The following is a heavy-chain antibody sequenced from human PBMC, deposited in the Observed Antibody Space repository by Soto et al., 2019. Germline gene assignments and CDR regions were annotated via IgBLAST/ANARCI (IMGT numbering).Heavy chain of an antibody. D-gene: IGHD6-19*01. J-gene: IGHJ4*02. CDR3: ARGFFRPGYSSGWAQAY. Sequence: ASVKVSCKASGYTFTSYDINWVRQATGQGLEWMGWMNPNSGNTGYAQKFQGRVTMTRNTSISTAYMELSSLRSEDTAVYYCARGFFRPGYSSGWAQAYWGQGTLVTVSS. V-gene: IGHV1-8*01. CDR2: MNPNSGNT. CDR1: GYTFTSYD.